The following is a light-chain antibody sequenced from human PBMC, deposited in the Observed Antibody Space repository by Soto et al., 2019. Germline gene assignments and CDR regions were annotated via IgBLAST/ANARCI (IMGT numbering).Light chain of an antibody. Sequence: DIQMTQSPSSLSASVGDSVTIXXRASQNIKAYLNWYQQKPGKAPNLXXYAASSLHSGVPSRFSGSGSGTDFTLTISSLQPEDFATYYCQQSFSSPPWTFGQGTKVDIK. J-gene: IGKJ1*01. V-gene: IGKV1-39*01. CDR2: AAS. CDR1: QNIKAY. CDR3: QQSFSSPPWT.